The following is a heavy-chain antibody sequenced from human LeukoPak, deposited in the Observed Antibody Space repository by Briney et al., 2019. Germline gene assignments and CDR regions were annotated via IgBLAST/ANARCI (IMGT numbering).Heavy chain of an antibody. D-gene: IGHD1-26*01. V-gene: IGHV1-69*05. CDR3: ARVSGSYYRRDCFDP. Sequence: SVKVSFKASGGTFSSYAISWVRQPPGQGLEWMGGIIPIFGTANYAQKFQGRVTITTDESTSTAYMELSSLRSEDTAVYYCARVSGSYYRRDCFDPWGQGTLVTVSS. J-gene: IGHJ5*02. CDR1: GGTFSSYA. CDR2: IIPIFGTA.